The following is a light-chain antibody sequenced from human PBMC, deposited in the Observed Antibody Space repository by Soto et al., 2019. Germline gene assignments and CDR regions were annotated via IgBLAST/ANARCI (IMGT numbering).Light chain of an antibody. CDR2: AAS. CDR3: QKYSSVPV. J-gene: IGKJ3*01. V-gene: IGKV1-27*01. CDR1: QGIRNF. Sequence: DIQMTQSPTSLSASVGDRVTITCRASQGIRNFVAWYQQKPGKAPKLLIHAASTLQSGVPSRFSGSGSGTDFPLTINSLQPEDVATYSCQKYSSVPVFGPGTKVEIK.